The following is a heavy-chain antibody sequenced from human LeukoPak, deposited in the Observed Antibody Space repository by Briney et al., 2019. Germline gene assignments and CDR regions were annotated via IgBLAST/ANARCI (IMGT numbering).Heavy chain of an antibody. CDR1: GGSISSHY. CDR2: INSREYT. D-gene: IGHD3-22*01. Sequence: PSETLSLTCTVSGGSISSHYWSWIRQPPGKGPEWIGYINSREYTNYNPSLKSRVAISVDMSKNQFSLKLTSVTAADTAVYYCARRYRGDSSNWDWFDPWGQGTLVTVSS. J-gene: IGHJ5*02. V-gene: IGHV4-59*11. CDR3: ARRYRGDSSNWDWFDP.